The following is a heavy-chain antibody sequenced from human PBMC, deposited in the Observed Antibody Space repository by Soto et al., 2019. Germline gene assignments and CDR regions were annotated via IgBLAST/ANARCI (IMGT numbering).Heavy chain of an antibody. CDR1: GDSVSSNSAA. J-gene: IGHJ5*02. D-gene: IGHD6-6*01. CDR2: TYYRSKWYN. Sequence: SQTLSLTCAISGDSVSSNSAAWNWIRQSPSRGLEWLGRTYYRSKWYNDYAVSVKSRITINPDTSKNQFSLQLNSVTAADTAVYYCARPGYLAARFFENWFDPWGQGTLVTVSS. CDR3: ARPGYLAARFFENWFDP. V-gene: IGHV6-1*01.